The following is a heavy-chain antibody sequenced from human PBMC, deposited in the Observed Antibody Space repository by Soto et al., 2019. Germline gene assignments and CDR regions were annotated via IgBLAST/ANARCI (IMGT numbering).Heavy chain of an antibody. Sequence: QVQLVQSGAEVKKPGASVKVSCKASGDTFTDYYIHWVRQAPGQGLEWMGTVNPSGGHTTYAQHFLGRMSMTRDTSTSTLYMELTSLTSEDTAIYYCARGGHVVVVTAAFDYWGQGTLVTVSS. D-gene: IGHD2-21*02. CDR3: ARGGHVVVVTAAFDY. CDR2: VNPSGGHT. J-gene: IGHJ4*02. V-gene: IGHV1-46*01. CDR1: GDTFTDYY.